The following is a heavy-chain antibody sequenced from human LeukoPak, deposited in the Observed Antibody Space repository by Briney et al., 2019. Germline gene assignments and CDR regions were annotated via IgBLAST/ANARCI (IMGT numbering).Heavy chain of an antibody. D-gene: IGHD6-13*01. V-gene: IGHV3-30*18. CDR3: AKSGPAALGY. Sequence: GGSLRLSCAASGFTFSSYSMHWVRQAPGKGLEWVAVISYDGSNKYYADSVKGRFTISRDNSKNTLYLQMNSLRAEDTAVYYCAKSGPAALGYWGQGTLVTVSS. CDR2: ISYDGSNK. CDR1: GFTFSSYS. J-gene: IGHJ4*02.